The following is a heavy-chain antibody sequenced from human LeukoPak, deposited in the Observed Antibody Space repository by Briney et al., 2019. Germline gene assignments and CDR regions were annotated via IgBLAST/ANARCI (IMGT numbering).Heavy chain of an antibody. CDR2: IHSSGST. Sequence: SETLSLTCTVSGASISSYYWSWIRQPPGKGLEWIGYIHSSGSTDNNPSLTSRVTISVDTSKNQFSLKLSSVTAADTAVYYCARSYYDSSGCDSWGQGTLVTVSS. CDR1: GASISSYY. D-gene: IGHD3-22*01. CDR3: ARSYYDSSGCDS. J-gene: IGHJ4*02. V-gene: IGHV4-4*09.